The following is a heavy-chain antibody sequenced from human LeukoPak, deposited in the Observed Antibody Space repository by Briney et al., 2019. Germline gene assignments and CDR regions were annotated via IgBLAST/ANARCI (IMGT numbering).Heavy chain of an antibody. V-gene: IGHV1-2*02. D-gene: IGHD4-17*01. Sequence: ASVKVSCKASGYTFTGYYMHWVRQAPGQGLEWMGWINPNSGGTNYAQKFQGRVTMTRDTSISTAYMELSRLRPDDTAVYYCARDMAPDYGDYVVQFDYWGQGTLVTVSS. CDR2: INPNSGGT. CDR1: GYTFTGYY. CDR3: ARDMAPDYGDYVVQFDY. J-gene: IGHJ4*02.